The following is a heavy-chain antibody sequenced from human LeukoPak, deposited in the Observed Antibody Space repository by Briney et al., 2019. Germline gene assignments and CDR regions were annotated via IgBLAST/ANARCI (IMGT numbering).Heavy chain of an antibody. CDR1: GFTFSSYA. CDR2: ISGSGGST. CDR3: AKVVAHSPSGDY. J-gene: IGHJ4*02. Sequence: PGGSLRLSCAASGFTFSSYAMSWVRQALGKGLEWVSAISGSGGSTYYADSVKGRFTISRDNSKNTLYLQMNSLRAEDTAVYYCAKVVAHSPSGDYWGQGTLVTVSS. V-gene: IGHV3-23*01. D-gene: IGHD2-2*01.